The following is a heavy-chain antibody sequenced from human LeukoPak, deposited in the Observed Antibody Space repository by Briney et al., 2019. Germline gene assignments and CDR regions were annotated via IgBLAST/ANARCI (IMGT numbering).Heavy chain of an antibody. CDR3: ARGAGDDFWEDYYYYMDV. D-gene: IGHD3-3*01. CDR1: RFTFSSYP. CDR2: ISYDGSNK. V-gene: IGHV3-30*01. J-gene: IGHJ6*03. Sequence: PGGSLRLSCAASRFTFSSYPMHWVRQAPGKGLEWVALISYDGSNKYYADSVRGRFTISRDNSKNTLYLQMNSLRAEDTAVYYCARGAGDDFWEDYYYYMDVWGKGTTVTVSS.